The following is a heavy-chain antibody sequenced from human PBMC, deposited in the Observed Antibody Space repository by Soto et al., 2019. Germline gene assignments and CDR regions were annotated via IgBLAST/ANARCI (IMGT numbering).Heavy chain of an antibody. D-gene: IGHD3-10*01. Sequence: KPSETLSLTCAVYGGSFSGYYWSWIRQPPGKGLEWIGEINHSGSTNYNPSLKSRVTISVDTSQNQFSLKLSSVTAADTAVYYCARLFPDTLYYYGSGSLPRRYYYYGMDVWGQGTTVTVSS. V-gene: IGHV4-34*01. CDR3: ARLFPDTLYYYGSGSLPRRYYYYGMDV. CDR2: INHSGST. CDR1: GGSFSGYY. J-gene: IGHJ6*02.